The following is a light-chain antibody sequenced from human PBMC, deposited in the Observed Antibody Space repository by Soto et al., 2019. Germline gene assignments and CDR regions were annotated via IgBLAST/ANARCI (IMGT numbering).Light chain of an antibody. Sequence: VVTQSPASLSVSPGDRVTISCRAGPISSNLAWHQQRPGQAPRLLIYGASVRATGVPARFSGSGSGTEFTLTTNSLQSEDYAVYFCQQYNNWPYTFGQGTKVDIK. CDR1: PISSN. CDR2: GAS. CDR3: QQYNNWPYT. V-gene: IGKV3-15*01. J-gene: IGKJ2*01.